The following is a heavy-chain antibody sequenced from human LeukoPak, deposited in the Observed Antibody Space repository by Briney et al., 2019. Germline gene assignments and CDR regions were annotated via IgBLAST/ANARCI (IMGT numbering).Heavy chain of an antibody. CDR2: ISWNSGSI. CDR3: AKDTYYYDSSGDFDY. V-gene: IGHV3-9*01. D-gene: IGHD3-22*01. J-gene: IGHJ4*02. CDR1: GFTFDDYA. Sequence: PGGSLRLSCAASGFTFDDYAMHWVRQAPGKGLEWVSGISWNSGSIGYADSVKGRFTISRDNAKNSLYLQMNSLRAEDTALYYCAKDTYYYDSSGDFDYWGQGTLVTVSS.